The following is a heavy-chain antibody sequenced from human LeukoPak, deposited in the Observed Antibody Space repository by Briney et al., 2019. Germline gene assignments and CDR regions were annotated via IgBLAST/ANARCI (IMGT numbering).Heavy chain of an antibody. J-gene: IGHJ3*02. V-gene: IGHV3-13*01. Sequence: GGSLRLSCAASGFTFSSYDMHWVRQATGKGLEWVSVIGTAGDTYYPGSVKGRFTISRENAKNSLYLQMNSLRAGDTAVYYCARGPSNYDSSGYYSFAFDIWGQGTMVTVSS. CDR2: IGTAGDT. CDR3: ARGPSNYDSSGYYSFAFDI. CDR1: GFTFSSYD. D-gene: IGHD3-22*01.